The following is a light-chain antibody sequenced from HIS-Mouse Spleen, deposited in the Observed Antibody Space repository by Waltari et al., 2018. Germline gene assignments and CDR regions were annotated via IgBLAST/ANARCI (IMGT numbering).Light chain of an antibody. J-gene: IGLJ3*02. CDR1: NIGSKS. CDR2: DDS. Sequence: SYVLTQPPSVSVAPGKTARITCGGNNIGSKSVHWYQQKPGQAPVLVVYDDSDRPPGSPERFSGSNAGNTATLTISRVEAGDEADYYCQVWDSSSDHWVFGGGTKLTVL. V-gene: IGLV3-21*03. CDR3: QVWDSSSDHWV.